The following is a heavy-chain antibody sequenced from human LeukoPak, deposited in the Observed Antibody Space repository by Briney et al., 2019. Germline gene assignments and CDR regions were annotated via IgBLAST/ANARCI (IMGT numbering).Heavy chain of an antibody. J-gene: IGHJ4*02. CDR1: GGSISSSSQY. V-gene: IGHV4-39*01. Sequence: SETLSLTCTVSGDSTVSGGSISSSSQYWGWIRQPPGKGLEWIGSIYYSGSTYYNPSLKSRLTISMDTSKNQFSLKVNSVTAADTAVYYCATYWSSFDYWGQGSLVTVTS. CDR3: ATYWSSFDY. CDR2: IYYSGST. D-gene: IGHD2-15*01.